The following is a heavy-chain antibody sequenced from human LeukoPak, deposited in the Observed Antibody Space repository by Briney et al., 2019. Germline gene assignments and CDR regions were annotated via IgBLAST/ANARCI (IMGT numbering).Heavy chain of an antibody. Sequence: ASVKVPCKASGYTFTSYYMHWVRQAPGQGLEWMGWINPNSGGTNYAQKFQGRVTMTRDTSISTAYMELSRLRSDDTAVYYCARVVLLWFGELRWFDPWGQGTLVTVSS. CDR1: GYTFTSYY. D-gene: IGHD3-10*01. V-gene: IGHV1-2*02. CDR2: INPNSGGT. J-gene: IGHJ5*02. CDR3: ARVVLLWFGELRWFDP.